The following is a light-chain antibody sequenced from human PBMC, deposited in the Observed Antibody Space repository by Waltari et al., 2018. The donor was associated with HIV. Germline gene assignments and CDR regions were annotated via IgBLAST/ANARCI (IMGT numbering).Light chain of an antibody. V-gene: IGLV2-14*03. CDR1: SSDIGTYNY. Sequence: QSALTQPASVSGSPGQSITISCIGTSSDIGTYNYVSWYQQQSGQAPKLLIFDVNSRPSGVPDRFSGSNSGSAASLTISGLQPEDEADYFCSSYTSRTTLIFGGGTTVTV. CDR2: DVN. CDR3: SSYTSRTTLI. J-gene: IGLJ2*01.